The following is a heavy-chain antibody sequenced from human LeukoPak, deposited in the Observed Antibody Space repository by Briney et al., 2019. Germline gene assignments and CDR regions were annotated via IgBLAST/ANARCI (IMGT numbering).Heavy chain of an antibody. Sequence: GGSLRLSCAASGFTFSSYAMSWVRQAPGKGPEWVSAISGSGGSTYYADSVKGRFTISRDNSKNTLYVQMNSLRAEDTAVYFCANQPSLYYFDYWGQGTLVTVSS. D-gene: IGHD2-2*01. J-gene: IGHJ4*02. CDR2: ISGSGGST. CDR1: GFTFSSYA. CDR3: ANQPSLYYFDY. V-gene: IGHV3-23*01.